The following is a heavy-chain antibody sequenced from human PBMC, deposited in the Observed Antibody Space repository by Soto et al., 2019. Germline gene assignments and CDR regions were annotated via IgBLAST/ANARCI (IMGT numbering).Heavy chain of an antibody. J-gene: IGHJ5*02. CDR2: MNRNSGNT. V-gene: IGHV1-8*01. Sequence: QVQLVQSGAEVKKPGASVKVSCKASGYTFTSYDINWVRQATGQGLEWMGWMNRNSGNTAYAQKFLGRVTKTRNTTISTAYMELSRLRSEDTAVYYCARERTRGFDPWGQGTLVTVSS. CDR3: ARERTRGFDP. CDR1: GYTFTSYD.